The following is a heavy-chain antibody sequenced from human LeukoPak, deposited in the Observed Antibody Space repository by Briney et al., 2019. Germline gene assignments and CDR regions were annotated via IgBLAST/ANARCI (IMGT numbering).Heavy chain of an antibody. CDR3: ARVTSGYSYGHFDY. CDR2: IHHSGRT. J-gene: IGHJ4*02. D-gene: IGHD5-18*01. Sequence: SETLSLTCIVSNYSISSDYYWGWIRQPPGKGLEWIGSIHHSGRTYYNPSLKSRVTISVDTSKNQFSLKPSSVTAADTAVYYCARVTSGYSYGHFDYWGQGTLVTVSS. V-gene: IGHV4-38-2*02. CDR1: NYSISSDYY.